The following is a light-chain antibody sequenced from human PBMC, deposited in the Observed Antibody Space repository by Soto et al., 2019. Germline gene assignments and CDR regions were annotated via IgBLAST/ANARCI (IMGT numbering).Light chain of an antibody. CDR1: SSDVGSYNL. Sequence: QSALTQPRSVSGSPGQPVTISCTGTSSDVGSYNLVSWYQQHPGKAPKLMIYEDNKRPSGVSNRFSGSKSGNTASLTISGLQAEDEADYYCCSYAGSSTLVFGGGTKLTVL. J-gene: IGLJ2*01. CDR2: EDN. V-gene: IGLV2-23*01. CDR3: CSYAGSSTLV.